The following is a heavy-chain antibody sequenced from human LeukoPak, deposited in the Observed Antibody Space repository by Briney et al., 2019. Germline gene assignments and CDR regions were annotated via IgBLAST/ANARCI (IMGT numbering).Heavy chain of an antibody. J-gene: IGHJ4*02. Sequence: GGSLRLSCAASGFTFTGHTMTWLRQAPGKGLEWVSTIGGRDDRTYYADSVKGRFTISRDNAKNTLYLQMNSLRGEDTAVYYCAKDPNPFYDFWSGYKWGQGTLVTASS. V-gene: IGHV3-23*01. CDR1: GFTFTGHT. CDR2: IGGRDDRT. D-gene: IGHD3-3*01. CDR3: AKDPNPFYDFWSGYK.